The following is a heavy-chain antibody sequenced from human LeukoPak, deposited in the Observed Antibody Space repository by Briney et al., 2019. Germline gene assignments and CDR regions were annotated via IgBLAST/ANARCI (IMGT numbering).Heavy chain of an antibody. CDR1: GFTFDDYT. D-gene: IGHD1-14*01. Sequence: GGSLRLSCAASGFTFDDYTMHWVRQAPGKGLEWVSLISWDDITTYYADSVNGRFTISRDNSKNTLYLQMNSLRAEDTAVYYCAKDRTGLYDAFDIWGQGTMVTVSS. V-gene: IGHV3-43*01. J-gene: IGHJ3*02. CDR2: ISWDDITT. CDR3: AKDRTGLYDAFDI.